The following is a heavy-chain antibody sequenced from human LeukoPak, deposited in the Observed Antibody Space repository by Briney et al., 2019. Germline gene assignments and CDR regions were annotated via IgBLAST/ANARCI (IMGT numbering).Heavy chain of an antibody. V-gene: IGHV3-21*04. CDR1: GFTFSSYS. Sequence: GGSLRLSCAASGFTFSSYSMNWVRQAPGKGLEWVSSISSSSSYIYYADSVEGRFTISRDNAKNTLYLQMNSLRAEDTAIYYCAKENWYLYNNNWYKTWFDPWGQGTLVTVSS. D-gene: IGHD6-13*01. CDR3: AKENWYLYNNNWYKTWFDP. J-gene: IGHJ5*02. CDR2: ISSSSSYI.